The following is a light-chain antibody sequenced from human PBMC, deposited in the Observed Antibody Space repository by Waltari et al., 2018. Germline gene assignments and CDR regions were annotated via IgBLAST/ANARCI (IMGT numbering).Light chain of an antibody. Sequence: DVVMTQSPLSLPVTLGQPASISCRSRQSLVYSDGNINLNWFQQRPGQSPRRLIYKVSNRDSGVPDRFSGSGSGTDCTLKISRVEAEYVGVYYCMQGTHWPYTFGQGTKLEIK. CDR2: KVS. CDR1: QSLVYSDGNIN. CDR3: MQGTHWPYT. V-gene: IGKV2-30*01. J-gene: IGKJ2*01.